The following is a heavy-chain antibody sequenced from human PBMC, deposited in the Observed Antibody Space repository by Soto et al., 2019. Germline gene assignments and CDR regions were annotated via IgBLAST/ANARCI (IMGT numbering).Heavy chain of an antibody. Sequence: PSETLSLTCTVSGDSITSNSYFWAWIRQPPGKGLEWIGSIYYSGTTYYNPSLKSRVAISLDTSKSQFSLKLTSVTATDTAVYYCVRQGFGALHGLVDVWGQGTMVTVSS. CDR2: IYYSGTT. CDR1: GDSITSNSYF. D-gene: IGHD3-10*01. CDR3: VRQGFGALHGLVDV. J-gene: IGHJ6*02. V-gene: IGHV4-39*01.